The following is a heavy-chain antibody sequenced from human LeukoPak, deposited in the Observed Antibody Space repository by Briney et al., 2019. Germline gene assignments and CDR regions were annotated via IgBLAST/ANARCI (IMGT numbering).Heavy chain of an antibody. V-gene: IGHV1-69*05. CDR1: GGTFRRYA. CDR2: IIPISATT. D-gene: IGHD1-26*01. CDR3: ASEEVGATWGPSGYFDY. Sequence: SVKVSCGASGGTFRRYAISGVRPAPGQGLEWMGGIIPISATTNYAQNFQGRDTITRDESTTTAYMELSSLRSDDTAVYYCASEEVGATWGPSGYFDYWGQGTLVTVSS. J-gene: IGHJ4*02.